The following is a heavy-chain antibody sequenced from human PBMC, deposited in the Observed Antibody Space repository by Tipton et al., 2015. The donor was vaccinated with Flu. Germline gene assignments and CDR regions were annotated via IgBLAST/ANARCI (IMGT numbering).Heavy chain of an antibody. CDR3: ATRGSFSGSQSDDY. CDR2: ISHSGNT. CDR1: GGSISSNSNY. Sequence: TLSLTCAVYGGSISSNSNYWGWIRQPPGKGLEWIGSISHSGNTWYNSPLKSRVTMSVDTSKNQFSLRLSSLTAADTAVYYCATRGSFSGSQSDDYWGQGTLVTVSA. J-gene: IGHJ4*02. V-gene: IGHV4-39*07. D-gene: IGHD1-26*01.